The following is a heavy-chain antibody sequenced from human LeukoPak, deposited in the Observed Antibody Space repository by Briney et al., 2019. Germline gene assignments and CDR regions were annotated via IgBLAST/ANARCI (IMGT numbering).Heavy chain of an antibody. CDR2: IYHGGST. CDR1: GGSISSSNW. CDR3: ARAGQGYCTSASCYLSLDY. V-gene: IGHV4-4*02. J-gene: IGHJ4*02. D-gene: IGHD2-2*01. Sequence: RTSQTLSLTCTVSGGSISSSNWWSWVRQPPGKGLEWIGEIYHGGSTNYNPSLKSRVTISVDKSKNQFSLKLSSVAAADTAVYYCARAGQGYCTSASCYLSLDYWGQGTLVTVSS.